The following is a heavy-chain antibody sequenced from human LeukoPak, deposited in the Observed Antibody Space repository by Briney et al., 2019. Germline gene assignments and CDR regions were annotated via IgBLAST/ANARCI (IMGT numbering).Heavy chain of an antibody. CDR1: GGSISSYY. J-gene: IGHJ5*02. CDR3: ARASAGNYTPEDWFDP. CDR2: ICYSGST. D-gene: IGHD1-7*01. Sequence: SETLSLTCTVSGGSISSYYWSWIRQPPGKGLEWIGYICYSGSTNYNPSLKSRVTISVDTSKNQFSLELSSVTAADTAVYYCARASAGNYTPEDWFDPWGQGTLVTVSS. V-gene: IGHV4-59*12.